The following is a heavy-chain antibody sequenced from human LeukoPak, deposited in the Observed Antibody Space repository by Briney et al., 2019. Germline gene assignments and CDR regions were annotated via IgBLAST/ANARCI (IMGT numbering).Heavy chain of an antibody. CDR1: GGSFSGYY. CDR2: INHSGST. V-gene: IGHV4-34*01. Sequence: SETLSLTCAVYGGSFSGYYWSWIRRPPGKGLEWIGEINHSGSTNYNPSLKSRVTISVDTSKNQFSLKLSSVTAADTAVYYCARQRRPVVGHYFDYWGQGTLVTVSS. J-gene: IGHJ4*02. CDR3: ARQRRPVVGHYFDY. D-gene: IGHD1-26*01.